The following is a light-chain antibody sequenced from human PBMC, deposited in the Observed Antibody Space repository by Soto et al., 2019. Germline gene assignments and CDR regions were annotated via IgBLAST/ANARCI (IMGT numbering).Light chain of an antibody. CDR2: EVS. CDR1: SSDVGGYNY. CDR3: SSYTSSSTLGVV. J-gene: IGLJ2*01. Sequence: QSALTQPRSVSGSPGQSITISCTGTSSDVGGYNYVSWYQQHPGKAPKLMIYEVSNRPSGVSNRFSGSKSGNTASLTISGLQAEDEADYYCSSYTSSSTLGVVFGGGTKVTVL. V-gene: IGLV2-14*01.